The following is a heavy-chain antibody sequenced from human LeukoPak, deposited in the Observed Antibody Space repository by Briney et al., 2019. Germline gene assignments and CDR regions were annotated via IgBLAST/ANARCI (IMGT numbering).Heavy chain of an antibody. CDR1: GFTFDDYA. CDR2: ISWDGGIT. V-gene: IGHV3-43D*03. CDR3: AREGPDYCSSTSCYTPFDY. J-gene: IGHJ4*02. Sequence: GGSLRLSCAASGFTFDDYAMHWVRQAPGKGLEWVSLISWDGGITYYADSVKGRFTISRDNAKNSLYLQMNSLRAEDTAVYYCAREGPDYCSSTSCYTPFDYWGQGTLVTVSS. D-gene: IGHD2-2*02.